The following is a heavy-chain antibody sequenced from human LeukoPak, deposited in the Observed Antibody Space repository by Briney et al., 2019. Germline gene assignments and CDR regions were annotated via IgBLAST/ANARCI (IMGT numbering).Heavy chain of an antibody. CDR1: GGSISSSNYY. Sequence: SETLSLTCTVSGGSISSSNYYWVWLRQPPGKGLEWLGSIYYSGSTYYNPSLKSRVTISVDTSKNQFSLKLSSVTAADTAVYYCATHGRRAVNSGSTFDSWGQGTLVTVSS. CDR2: IYYSGST. J-gene: IGHJ4*02. D-gene: IGHD4-23*01. V-gene: IGHV4-39*01. CDR3: ATHGRRAVNSGSTFDS.